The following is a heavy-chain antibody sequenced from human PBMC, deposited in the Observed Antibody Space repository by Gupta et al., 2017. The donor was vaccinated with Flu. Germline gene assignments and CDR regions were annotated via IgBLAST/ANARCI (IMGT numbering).Heavy chain of an antibody. V-gene: IGHV3-11*01. D-gene: IGHD5-18*01. CDR3: AREALGGIHLWGPGYFDN. Sequence: FREYYMSWIRRAQGKGLEWRSCMSSRGETIYYADSVKGRFTISRENAKNSVFLQMNSLRAEETAVYYCAREALGGIHLWGPGYFDNWGQGTLVTVSA. CDR2: MSSRGETI. CDR1: FREYY. J-gene: IGHJ4*02.